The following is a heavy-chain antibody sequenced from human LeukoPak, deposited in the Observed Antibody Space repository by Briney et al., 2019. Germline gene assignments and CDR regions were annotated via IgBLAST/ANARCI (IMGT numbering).Heavy chain of an antibody. J-gene: IGHJ4*02. D-gene: IGHD1-20*01. Sequence: ASVKVSCKVSGYTLTELSIHWVRQAPGKGPERMGGFDPEDGETIYAQKFQGRVTMTEDTSTDTAYMELSSLRSEDTAVYYCATEGYNWNDALDYWGQGTLVTVSS. CDR3: ATEGYNWNDALDY. CDR2: FDPEDGET. V-gene: IGHV1-24*01. CDR1: GYTLTELS.